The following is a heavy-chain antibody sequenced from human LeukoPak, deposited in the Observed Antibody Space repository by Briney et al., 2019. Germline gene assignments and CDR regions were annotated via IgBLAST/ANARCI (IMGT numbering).Heavy chain of an antibody. CDR2: ISDSGGST. J-gene: IGHJ4*02. D-gene: IGHD3-22*01. Sequence: QAGGSLRLSCAASGFTYNSYAMSWVRQAPGKGLEWVSAISDSGGSTYYADSVKGRFTISRDKSKNTLYLQMNSLRAEDTAVYYCASPFVPYSSGDKWGQGTLVTVSS. V-gene: IGHV3-23*01. CDR3: ASPFVPYSSGDK. CDR1: GFTYNSYA.